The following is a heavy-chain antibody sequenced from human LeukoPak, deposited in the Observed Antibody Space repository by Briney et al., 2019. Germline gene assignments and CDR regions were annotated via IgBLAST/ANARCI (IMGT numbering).Heavy chain of an antibody. CDR3: ARVVYGDYSYFQH. V-gene: IGHV3-21*01. CDR2: ISSSSSYI. Sequence: PGGSLRLSCAASGFTFSSYAMSWDREAPGKGLEWVSSISSSSSYIYYADSVKGRFTISRDNAKNSLYLQMNSLRAEDTAVYYCARVVYGDYSYFQHWGQGTLVTVSS. J-gene: IGHJ1*01. D-gene: IGHD4-17*01. CDR1: GFTFSSYA.